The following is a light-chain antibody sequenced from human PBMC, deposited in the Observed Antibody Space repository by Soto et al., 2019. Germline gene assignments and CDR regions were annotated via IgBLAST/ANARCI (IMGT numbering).Light chain of an antibody. CDR2: DAS. CDR3: QQYETFYGR. J-gene: IGKJ3*01. V-gene: IGKV1-5*01. CDR1: QSVRGW. Sequence: DIQMTQSPSTLSASVGDTVTVTCRASQSVRGWLAWYQQKPGEAPKLLIYDASALPRGVPSRFSGSGSGTKCRLTTAALQPDDFETDYCQQYETFYGRVGPGTKVDI.